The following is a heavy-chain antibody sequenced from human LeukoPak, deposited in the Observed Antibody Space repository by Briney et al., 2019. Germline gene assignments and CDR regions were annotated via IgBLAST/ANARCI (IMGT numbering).Heavy chain of an antibody. Sequence: GGSLRLSCAASGFIFRNYGMHWVRQAPGKGLEWVAFLRNDESEIFYADSVKGRFTISRDNPKNTLYLQMSSLRDEDTAVYYCVKDTGRGDFWGQGTQVTVSS. CDR1: GFIFRNYG. V-gene: IGHV3-30*02. D-gene: IGHD1-14*01. CDR2: LRNDESEI. J-gene: IGHJ4*02. CDR3: VKDTGRGDF.